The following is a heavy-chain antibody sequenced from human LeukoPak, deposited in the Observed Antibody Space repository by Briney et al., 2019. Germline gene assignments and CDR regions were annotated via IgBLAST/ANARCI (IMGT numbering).Heavy chain of an antibody. Sequence: GGSLRLSCAPSGFTFSIYNMNCVRHAPGEGLEWVSYISSGRSTIFYAVSVKGRFTISRDNAKSSLYLQMNSLSDEDTAVYFCARDARLLATMSFDSWGQGTLVTVSS. CDR3: ARDARLLATMSFDS. CDR2: ISSGRSTI. CDR1: GFTFSIYN. V-gene: IGHV3-48*02. D-gene: IGHD5-12*01. J-gene: IGHJ4*02.